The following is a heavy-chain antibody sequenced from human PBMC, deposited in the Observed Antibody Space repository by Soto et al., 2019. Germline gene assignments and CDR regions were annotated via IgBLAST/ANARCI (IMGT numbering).Heavy chain of an antibody. CDR3: ARGPVLMAAAGPEFDY. CDR1: GFTFSSYW. V-gene: IGHV3-7*05. Sequence: EVHLVESGGGLVQPGGSLRLSCAASGFTFSSYWLSWVRQAPGKGLEWVANINQDGSGKYYVDSVKGRFTISRDNVKNSLYLQLHSLRAEDTAVYYCARGPVLMAAAGPEFDYWGQGTLVTVSS. D-gene: IGHD6-13*01. J-gene: IGHJ4*02. CDR2: INQDGSGK.